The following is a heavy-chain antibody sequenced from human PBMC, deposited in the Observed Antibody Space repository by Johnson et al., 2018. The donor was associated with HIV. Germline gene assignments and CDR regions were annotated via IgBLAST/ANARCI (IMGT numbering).Heavy chain of an antibody. CDR3: ARRSARSGGFDL. J-gene: IGHJ3*01. Sequence: QVQLVESGGGLVQPGGSLRLSCAASRLSVSKNYMSWIRQAPGKGLEWVALISYDGTNKYYADSVRGRFTISRDNSRNTVFLQMIILRPKDTAMYYCARRSARSGGFDLWGQGTMVTVSS. D-gene: IGHD2-8*02. V-gene: IGHV3-30*03. CDR1: RLSVSKNY. CDR2: ISYDGTNK.